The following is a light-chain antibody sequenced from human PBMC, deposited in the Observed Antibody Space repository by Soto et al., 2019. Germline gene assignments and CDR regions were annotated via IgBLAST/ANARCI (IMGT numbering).Light chain of an antibody. CDR2: LGS. Sequence: DIVMTQSPLSLPVTPGEPASISCRSSQSLLHSNGFNYLDWYLQKPGQSPQLLIYLGSTRASGVPDRFSGSGSGTDFTLKISRVEAEDVGVYYCMQALQTGWTFGQGTKVEFK. CDR1: QSLLHSNGFNY. CDR3: MQALQTGWT. J-gene: IGKJ1*01. V-gene: IGKV2-28*01.